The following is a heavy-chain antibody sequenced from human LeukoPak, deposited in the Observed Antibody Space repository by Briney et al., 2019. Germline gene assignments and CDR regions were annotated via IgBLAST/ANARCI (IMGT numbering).Heavy chain of an antibody. Sequence: PSETLSLTCTVSGGSISSGSYYWSWIRQPAGKGLEWIGRIYISGSTNYNPSLKSRVTISVDTSKNQFSLKLSSVTAADTAVYYCARELWFGELSRDYYYYYMDVWGKGTTVTVSS. CDR3: ARELWFGELSRDYYYYYMDV. CDR2: IYISGST. J-gene: IGHJ6*03. V-gene: IGHV4-61*02. D-gene: IGHD3-10*01. CDR1: GGSISSGSYY.